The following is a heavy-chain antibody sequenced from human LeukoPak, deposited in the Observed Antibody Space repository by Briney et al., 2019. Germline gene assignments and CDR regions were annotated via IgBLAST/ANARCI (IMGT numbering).Heavy chain of an antibody. Sequence: GASVKVSCKASGGTFSSYAISWVRQAPGQGLEWMGGIIPIFGTANYAQKFQGRVTITADESTSTAYMELSSLRSDDTAVYYCAKDRAVATIGGIDYWGQGALVTVSS. J-gene: IGHJ4*02. CDR1: GGTFSSYA. V-gene: IGHV1-69*13. CDR3: AKDRAVATIGGIDY. CDR2: IIPIFGTA. D-gene: IGHD5-12*01.